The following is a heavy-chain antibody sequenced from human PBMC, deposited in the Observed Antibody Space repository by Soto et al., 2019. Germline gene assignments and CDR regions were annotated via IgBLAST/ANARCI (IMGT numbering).Heavy chain of an antibody. CDR3: ARSPGIAAAGTPGWFDP. D-gene: IGHD6-13*01. J-gene: IGHJ5*02. V-gene: IGHV1-2*04. CDR2: INPNSGGT. CDR1: GYTFTGYY. Sequence: ASVKVSCKASGYTFTGYYMHWVRQAPGQGLEWMGWINPNSGGTNYAQKFQGWVTMTRDTSISTAYMELSRLRSDDTAVYYCARSPGIAAAGTPGWFDPWGQGTLVTVS.